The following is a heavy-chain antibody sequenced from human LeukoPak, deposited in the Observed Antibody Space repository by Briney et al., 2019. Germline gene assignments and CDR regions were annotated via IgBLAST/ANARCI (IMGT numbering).Heavy chain of an antibody. CDR3: AKILPDTVTADY. Sequence: PGGSLRLSCAASGFTFANACMSWVRQAPGKGLEWVAVISYDGSNKYYADSVKGRFTISRDNSKNTLYLQMNSLRAEDTAVYYCAKILPDTVTADYWGQGTLVTVSS. CDR2: ISYDGSNK. V-gene: IGHV3-30*18. CDR1: GFTFANAC. D-gene: IGHD4-11*01. J-gene: IGHJ4*02.